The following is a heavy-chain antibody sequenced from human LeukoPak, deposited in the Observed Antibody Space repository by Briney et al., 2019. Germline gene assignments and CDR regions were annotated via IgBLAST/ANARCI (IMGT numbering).Heavy chain of an antibody. CDR1: GGSFSGYC. Sequence: SETLSLTCAVYGGSFSGYCWSWIRQPPGKGLEWIGEINHSGSTNYNPSLKSRVTISVDTFKNQFSLKLSSVTAADTAVYYCARGSVAGIDYWGQGTLVTVSS. CDR3: ARGSVAGIDY. J-gene: IGHJ4*02. CDR2: INHSGST. D-gene: IGHD2-21*01. V-gene: IGHV4-34*01.